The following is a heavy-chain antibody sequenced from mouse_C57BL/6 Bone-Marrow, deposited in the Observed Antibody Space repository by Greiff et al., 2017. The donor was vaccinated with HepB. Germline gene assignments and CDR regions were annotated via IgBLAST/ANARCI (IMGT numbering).Heavy chain of an antibody. CDR1: GYTFTSYG. D-gene: IGHD3-1*01. Sequence: QVQLQQSGAELARPGASVKLSCKASGYTFTSYGISWVKQRTGQGLEWIGEIYPRSGNTYYNEKVKGKATLTADKSSSTAYMELRSLTSEDSAVYFCARGLGPDYYFDYWGQGTTLTVSS. J-gene: IGHJ2*01. V-gene: IGHV1-81*01. CDR3: ARGLGPDYYFDY. CDR2: IYPRSGNT.